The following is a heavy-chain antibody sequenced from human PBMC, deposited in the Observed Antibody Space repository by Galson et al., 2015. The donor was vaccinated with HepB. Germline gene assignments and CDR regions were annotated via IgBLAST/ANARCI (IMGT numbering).Heavy chain of an antibody. V-gene: IGHV3-23*01. CDR1: GFTLSDFA. CDR3: ARDIGILLVPNFIS. Sequence: SLRLSCAASGFTLSDFAISWVRQAPGKGLEWVSGFRGSDDRTWYADSVRGRFTISRDNSENTLYLQMNNLRAEDTAVYYCARDIGILLVPNFISWGQGTLVTVSS. D-gene: IGHD2-2*01. CDR2: FRGSDDRT. J-gene: IGHJ5*02.